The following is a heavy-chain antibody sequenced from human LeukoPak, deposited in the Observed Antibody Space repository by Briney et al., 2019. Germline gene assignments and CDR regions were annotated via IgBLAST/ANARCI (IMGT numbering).Heavy chain of an antibody. CDR1: GYSISSNYY. Sequence: SETLSLTCTVSGYSISSNYYWGWIRQPPGKGLEWIGSIYHSGSTYYNPSLKSRVTISVDTSKNQFSLKLSSVTAADTAVYYCASLRQYYYGSGSYTDAFDIWGQGTMVTVSS. CDR2: IYHSGST. CDR3: ASLRQYYYGSGSYTDAFDI. D-gene: IGHD3-10*01. V-gene: IGHV4-38-2*02. J-gene: IGHJ3*02.